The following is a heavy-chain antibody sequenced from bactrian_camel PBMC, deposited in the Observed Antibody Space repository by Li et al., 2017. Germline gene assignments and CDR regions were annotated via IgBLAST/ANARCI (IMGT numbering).Heavy chain of an antibody. V-gene: IGHV3S53*01. D-gene: IGHD6*01. CDR2: IASGSST. CDR1: GDTFSASA. J-gene: IGHJ4*01. Sequence: SGDTFSASAYCMGWFRQAPGKEREGVAAIASGSSTSYADSVKGRFTISKDNAKNTLYLQMNSLKPEDTAMYVCAAVWLCRAGGSRVPSNYNYWGQGTQVTVS. CDR3: AAVWLCRAGGSRVPSNYNY.